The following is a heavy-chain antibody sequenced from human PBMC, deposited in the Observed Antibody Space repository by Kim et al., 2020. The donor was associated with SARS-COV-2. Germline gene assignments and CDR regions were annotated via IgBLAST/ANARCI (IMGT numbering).Heavy chain of an antibody. CDR1: GYTFTSYS. J-gene: IGHJ3*02. Sequence: ASVKVSCKASGYTFTSYSMHWVRQAPGQRLEWMGWINAGNGNTKYSQKFQGRVTITRDTSASTAYMELSSLRSEDTAVYYCAGDYGGNRGGAFDIRGQGTMVTVSS. CDR2: INAGNGNT. V-gene: IGHV1-3*01. D-gene: IGHD4-17*01. CDR3: AGDYGGNRGGAFDI.